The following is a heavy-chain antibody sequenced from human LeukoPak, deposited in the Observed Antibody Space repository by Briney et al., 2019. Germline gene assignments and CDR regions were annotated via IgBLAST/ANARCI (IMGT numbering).Heavy chain of an antibody. V-gene: IGHV1-2*02. CDR3: ARDIQQGQVHVTNWFDP. CDR1: GYTFTVYY. Sequence: ASVKVSCKASGYTFTVYYMHWVRQAPRQGLEWMGWINPNSGGTNYAQKFQGRVTMTRDTSISTAYMELSRLRSDDAAVYYCARDIQQGQVHVTNWFDPWGQGTLVTVSS. D-gene: IGHD2-21*01. CDR2: INPNSGGT. J-gene: IGHJ5*02.